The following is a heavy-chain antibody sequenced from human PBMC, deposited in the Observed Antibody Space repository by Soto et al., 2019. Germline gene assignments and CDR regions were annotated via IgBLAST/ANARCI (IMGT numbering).Heavy chain of an antibody. D-gene: IGHD4-17*01. CDR2: ISYDGSNK. Sequence: GGSLRLSCAASGFTFSSYGMHWVRQAPGKGLEWVAVISYDGSNKYYADSVKGRFTISRDNSKNTLYLQMNSLRAEDTAVYYCAKDIALYGDYVYYYYGMDVWGQGTTVTVS. CDR1: GFTFSSYG. J-gene: IGHJ6*02. CDR3: AKDIALYGDYVYYYYGMDV. V-gene: IGHV3-30*18.